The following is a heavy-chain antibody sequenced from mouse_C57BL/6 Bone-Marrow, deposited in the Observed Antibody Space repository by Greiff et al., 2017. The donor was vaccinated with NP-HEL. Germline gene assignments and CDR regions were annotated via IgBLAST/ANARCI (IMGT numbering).Heavy chain of an antibody. CDR1: GYTFTSYT. V-gene: IGHV1-4*01. J-gene: IGHJ1*03. CDR2: INPSSGYT. Sequence: QVQLQQSGAELARPGASVKMSCKASGYTFTSYTMHWVKQRPGQGLEWIGYINPSSGYTKYNQKFKDKATLTADKSSSTAYMQLSSLTSEDSAVYYCARREGVVATDWYFDVWGTGTTVTVSS. D-gene: IGHD1-1*01. CDR3: ARREGVVATDWYFDV.